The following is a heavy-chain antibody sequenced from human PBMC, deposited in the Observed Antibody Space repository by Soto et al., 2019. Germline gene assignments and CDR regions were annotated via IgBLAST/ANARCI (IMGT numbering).Heavy chain of an antibody. V-gene: IGHV4-34*01. CDR2: INHSGST. D-gene: IGHD6-19*01. CDR1: GGSFSGFY. Sequence: SETLSLTSAVYGGSFSGFYWTWIRQPPGTGLEWIGEINHSGSTNYNPSLKSRVTISVDTSKNQFSLKLSSVTAADTAVYYCARQTTYSSGWFPPNWFDPWGQGTLVTVSS. J-gene: IGHJ5*02. CDR3: ARQTTYSSGWFPPNWFDP.